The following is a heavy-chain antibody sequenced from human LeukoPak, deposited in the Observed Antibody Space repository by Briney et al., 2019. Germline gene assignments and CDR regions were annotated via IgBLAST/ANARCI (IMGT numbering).Heavy chain of an antibody. D-gene: IGHD3-22*01. CDR3: ARVTVADYDSSGYYDY. CDR1: GGSISSSNW. J-gene: IGHJ4*02. Sequence: SGTLSLTCAVSGGSISSSNWWSWVRQPPGKGLEWIGEIYHSGSTNYNPSLKSRVTISVDRSKNQFSLKLSSVTAADTAVYYCARVTVADYDSSGYYDYWGQGTLVTVSS. V-gene: IGHV4-4*02. CDR2: IYHSGST.